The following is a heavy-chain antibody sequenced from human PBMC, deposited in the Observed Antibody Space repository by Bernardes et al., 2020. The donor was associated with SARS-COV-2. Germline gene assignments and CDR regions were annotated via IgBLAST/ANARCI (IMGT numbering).Heavy chain of an antibody. V-gene: IGHV3-15*01. CDR2: TKRKTDGGTT. J-gene: IGHJ4*02. Sequence: GGSLRLPCAASGFTLRNAWTSWVRQAPGKGLEWVGRTKRKTDGGTTDYAAPVKGSFTISRDDSKDTLFLQMSSLKTEDTAVYYCITASRSPFWGQGTLVTVSS. CDR1: GFTLRNAW. CDR3: ITASRSPF.